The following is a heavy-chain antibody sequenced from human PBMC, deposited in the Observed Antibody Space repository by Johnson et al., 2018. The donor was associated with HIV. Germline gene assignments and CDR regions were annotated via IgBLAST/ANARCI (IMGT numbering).Heavy chain of an antibody. Sequence: VQLVESVGSVVRPGGSLRLSCAASGFTFDDYGMSWVRQGPGKGLEWISGINWNGGSTGYADSVKGRFTISRDNAKNSLYLQMNSLRDEDTALYYCAREGEWERRNLKAFDIWGQGTMVTVSS. V-gene: IGHV3-20*04. CDR1: GFTFDDYG. CDR2: INWNGGST. CDR3: AREGEWERRNLKAFDI. D-gene: IGHD1-26*01. J-gene: IGHJ3*02.